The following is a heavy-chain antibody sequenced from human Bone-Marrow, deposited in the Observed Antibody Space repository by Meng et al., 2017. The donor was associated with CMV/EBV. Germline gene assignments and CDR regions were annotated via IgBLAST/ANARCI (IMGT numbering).Heavy chain of an antibody. J-gene: IGHJ4*02. CDR2: IYDGGST. CDR3: ASDRELEY. D-gene: IGHD1-1*01. CDR1: LGSISSYF. Sequence: QVQLQESGPGLVKPSETLSLTCSVSLGSISSYFWDWIRHSPGKGLEWIGHIYDGGSTNYNPSLESRVTISVDTSKNQFSLKLSSVTAADTAVYYCASDRELEYWGQGTLVTVAS. V-gene: IGHV4-59*01.